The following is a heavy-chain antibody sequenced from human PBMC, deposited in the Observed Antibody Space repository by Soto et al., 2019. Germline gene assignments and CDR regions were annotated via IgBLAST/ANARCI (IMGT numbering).Heavy chain of an antibody. D-gene: IGHD3-22*01. CDR3: ARDPDINAYYVFDY. CDR2: ISYDGGNR. CDR1: VFTFGSFA. J-gene: IGHJ4*02. V-gene: IGHV3-30-3*01. Sequence: GGSLRLSCAASVFTFGSFAMHWVRQAPGKGLEWVAVISYDGGNRYYADAVKGRFTISRDNFKNTLYLQMNSLRAEDTAVYYCARDPDINAYYVFDYWGQGTLVTVSS.